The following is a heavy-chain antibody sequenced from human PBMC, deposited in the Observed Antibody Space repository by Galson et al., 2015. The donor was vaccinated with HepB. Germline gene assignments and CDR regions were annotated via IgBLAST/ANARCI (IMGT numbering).Heavy chain of an antibody. Sequence: QSGAEVIRPGALVKVSCKASGSTFNSYAMNWVRQAPGQGREWMGWINTNTGNPTYAQGFTGRFVFSLDTSVTSAYLQISSLKAEDTAVYYCARTPYYGSGSHSNAWFDPWGQGTLVTVPS. D-gene: IGHD3-10*01. J-gene: IGHJ5*02. V-gene: IGHV7-4-1*02. CDR1: GSTFNSYA. CDR3: ARTPYYGSGSHSNAWFDP. CDR2: INTNTGNP.